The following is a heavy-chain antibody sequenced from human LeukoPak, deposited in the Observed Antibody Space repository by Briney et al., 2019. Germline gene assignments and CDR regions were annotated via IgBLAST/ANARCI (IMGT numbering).Heavy chain of an antibody. D-gene: IGHD2-2*01. Sequence: PGGSLRLSCAASGFTFSSYSMNWVRQAPGKGLEWVSSISSSSSYIYYADSVKGRFTISRDNAKNSLYLQMNSLRAEDTAVYYCARRASTSPYMDVWGKGTTDTVSS. CDR1: GFTFSSYS. CDR2: ISSSSSYI. V-gene: IGHV3-21*01. J-gene: IGHJ6*03. CDR3: ARRASTSPYMDV.